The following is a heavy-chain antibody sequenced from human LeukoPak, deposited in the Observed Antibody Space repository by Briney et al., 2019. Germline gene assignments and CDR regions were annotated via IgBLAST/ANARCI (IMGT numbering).Heavy chain of an antibody. CDR3: ARTSGTKLLRY. CDR1: GFIFSHYW. CDR2: IKQDGSER. V-gene: IGHV3-7*01. J-gene: IGHJ4*02. D-gene: IGHD2-2*01. Sequence: GGSLRLSCAGSGFIFSHYWVTWIRQAPGKGLQWVGNIKQDGSERYYVDSVKGRFTISRDNARDSAYLQMDNLRAEDTAVYYCARTSGTKLLRYWGQGTLVTVSS.